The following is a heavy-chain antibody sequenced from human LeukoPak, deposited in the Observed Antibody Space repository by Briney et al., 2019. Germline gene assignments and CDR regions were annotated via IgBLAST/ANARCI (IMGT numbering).Heavy chain of an antibody. CDR3: AKSDTLMAAEYFQH. Sequence: SETLSLTCSVSGGSISRGSYYWNWIRQPAGKGLEWMGRIYNSGSTNYNPSLKSRVTISGDTSKNQFSLKLSSVTAADTAVYYCAKSDTLMAAEYFQHWGQGTLVTVSS. D-gene: IGHD5-18*01. CDR1: GGSISRGSYY. V-gene: IGHV4-61*02. J-gene: IGHJ1*01. CDR2: IYNSGST.